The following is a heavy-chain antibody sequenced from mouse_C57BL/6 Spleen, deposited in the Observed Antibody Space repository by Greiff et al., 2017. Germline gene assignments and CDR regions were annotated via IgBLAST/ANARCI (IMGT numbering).Heavy chain of an antibody. V-gene: IGHV5-9*01. CDR3: ARRGGSSYEYFDY. CDR2: ISGGGGNT. J-gene: IGHJ2*01. CDR1: GFTFSSYT. D-gene: IGHD1-1*01. Sequence: EVKLVESGGGLVKPGGSLNLSCAASGFTFSSYTMSWVRQTPEKRLEWVATISGGGGNTYYPDSVKGRFTISRDNAKNTLYLQMSSLRSEDTALYYCARRGGSSYEYFDYWGQGTTLTVSS.